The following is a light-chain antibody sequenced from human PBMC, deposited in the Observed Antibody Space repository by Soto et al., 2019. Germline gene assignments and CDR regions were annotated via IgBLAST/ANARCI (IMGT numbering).Light chain of an antibody. CDR2: GAS. V-gene: IGKV3-15*01. CDR1: QSVSSN. Sequence: VMTQSPATLSVSPGERATLSCRASQSVSSNLAWYQQKPGQAPRLLIYGASTRATGIPARFSGSGSGTEFTLTISSLQSEDCAVYYCQQYYKWPLTFGGGTKVEI. CDR3: QQYYKWPLT. J-gene: IGKJ4*01.